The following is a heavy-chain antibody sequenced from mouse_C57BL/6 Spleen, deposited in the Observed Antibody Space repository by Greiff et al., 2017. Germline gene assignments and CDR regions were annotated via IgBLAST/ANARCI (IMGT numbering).Heavy chain of an antibody. Sequence: QVQLQQSGAELVKPGASVKISCKASGYAFSSYWMNWVKQRPGKGLEWIGQIYPGDGDTNYNGKFKGKATLTAAKSSSTAYMQLSSRTSEDSAVYFCARGGLGRWFAYWGQGTLVTVSA. J-gene: IGHJ3*01. D-gene: IGHD4-1*01. CDR1: GYAFSSYW. CDR2: IYPGDGDT. CDR3: ARGGLGRWFAY. V-gene: IGHV1-80*01.